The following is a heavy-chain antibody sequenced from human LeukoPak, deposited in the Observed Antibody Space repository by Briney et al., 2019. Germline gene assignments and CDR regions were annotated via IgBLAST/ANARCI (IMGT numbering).Heavy chain of an antibody. CDR2: ISGSTGNT. CDR3: ARDRSGYSGYDLFDY. CDR1: GFTFSSYA. Sequence: PGGSLRLSCAASGFTFSSYAMSWVRQAPRKGPEWVSAISGSTGNTYYADSVKGRFTISRDNSKNTVYLQMNSLRAEDTAVYYCARDRSGYSGYDLFDYWGQGSLVTVSS. V-gene: IGHV3-23*01. J-gene: IGHJ4*02. D-gene: IGHD5-12*01.